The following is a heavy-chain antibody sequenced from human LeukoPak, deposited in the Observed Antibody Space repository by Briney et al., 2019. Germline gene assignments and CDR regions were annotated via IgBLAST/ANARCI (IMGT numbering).Heavy chain of an antibody. D-gene: IGHD3-9*01. Sequence: PGGSLRLSCAASGITFSGYTMNWVRQAPGKGLEWVASITGNSDYIYYADSMKGRFTISRDNAQESLFLQMNSLRAEDTAVYYCAKDIEVLRYFDWYNEGVYFDYWGQGTLVTVSS. CDR2: ITGNSDYI. J-gene: IGHJ4*02. V-gene: IGHV3-21*01. CDR1: GITFSGYT. CDR3: AKDIEVLRYFDWYNEGVYFDY.